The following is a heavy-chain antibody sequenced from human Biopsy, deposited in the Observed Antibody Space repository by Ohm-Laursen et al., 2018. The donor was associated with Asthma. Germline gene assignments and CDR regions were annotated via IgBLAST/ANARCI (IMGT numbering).Heavy chain of an antibody. CDR1: GYTLTAFS. CDR2: HDHEEGGT. Sequence: SVKVSCKISGYTLTAFSMHWVRQAPGQGLEWMGGHDHEEGGTANARRFQGRVTMTEDTSTDTAYMELSSLSSDDTAVYYCASDFPKDYVRYNFQFWGQGTLVTVSS. J-gene: IGHJ4*02. D-gene: IGHD4-17*01. V-gene: IGHV1-24*01. CDR3: ASDFPKDYVRYNFQF.